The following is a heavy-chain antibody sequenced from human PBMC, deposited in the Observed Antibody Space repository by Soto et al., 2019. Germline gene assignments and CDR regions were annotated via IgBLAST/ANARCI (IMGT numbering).Heavy chain of an antibody. V-gene: IGHV4-59*01. Sequence: PSETLSLTCSVSGGSISSGYWTWIRHPPGKGLEWIGYIYFSGSTNYNPSLKSRVTISVDTSKNQFSLKLSSVTAADTAVYYCARSRTTVTPSGFQHWGQGTLVTVSS. J-gene: IGHJ1*01. CDR3: ARSRTTVTPSGFQH. D-gene: IGHD4-17*01. CDR1: GGSISSGY. CDR2: IYFSGST.